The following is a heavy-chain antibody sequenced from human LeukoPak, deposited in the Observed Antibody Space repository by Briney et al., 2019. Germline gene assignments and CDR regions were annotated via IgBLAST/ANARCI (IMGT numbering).Heavy chain of an antibody. J-gene: IGHJ4*02. Sequence: HPGGSLRLSCAASGFTFSTYAINWVRQAPGKGLEWVSGISSSADKTYYADSVKGRFAISRDNSKNLVYLQMNSLRAEDTAVYFCARGRRTGNNFYYFDYWGQGTLLTVSS. CDR2: ISSSADKT. V-gene: IGHV3-23*01. D-gene: IGHD5-24*01. CDR3: ARGRRTGNNFYYFDY. CDR1: GFTFSTYA.